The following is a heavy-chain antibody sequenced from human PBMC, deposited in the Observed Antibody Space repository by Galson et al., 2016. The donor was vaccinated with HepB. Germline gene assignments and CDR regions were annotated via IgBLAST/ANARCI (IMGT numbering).Heavy chain of an antibody. D-gene: IGHD6-13*01. CDR2: IIPIISTT. V-gene: IGHV1-69*13. Sequence: SVKVSCKASGGTFSSYGVTWVRQAPGQGLEWMGEIIPIISTTKYAQNFQGRVTITADESTTTAYVELSSLRSEDTAVYYCAREGIGYNSSPDAFDIWGQGTMVTVSS. J-gene: IGHJ3*02. CDR1: GGTFSSYG. CDR3: AREGIGYNSSPDAFDI.